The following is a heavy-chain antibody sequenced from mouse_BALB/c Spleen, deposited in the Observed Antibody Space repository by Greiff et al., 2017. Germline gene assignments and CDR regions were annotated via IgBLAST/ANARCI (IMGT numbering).Heavy chain of an antibody. CDR3: ASTVVARGYYAMDY. CDR2: ISSGSSTI. V-gene: IGHV5-17*02. Sequence: DVKLVESGGGLVQPGGSRKLSCAASGFTFSSFGMHWVRQAPEKGLEWVAYISSGSSTIYYADTVKGRFTISRDNPKNTLFLQMTSLRSEDTAMYYCASTVVARGYYAMDYWGQGTSVTVSS. CDR1: GFTFSSFG. J-gene: IGHJ4*01. D-gene: IGHD1-1*01.